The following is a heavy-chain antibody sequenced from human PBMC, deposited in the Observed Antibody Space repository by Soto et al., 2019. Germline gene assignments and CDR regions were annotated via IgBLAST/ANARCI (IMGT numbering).Heavy chain of an antibody. V-gene: IGHV1-69*05. J-gene: IGHJ5*02. CDR1: GGTFSSYA. D-gene: IGHD2-15*01. CDR2: IIPIFGTA. Sequence: ASVKVSCKASGGTFSSYAISWVRQAPGQGLEWMGGIIPIFGTANYAQKFQGRVTMTRDTSTSTVYMELSSLRSEDTAVYYCARESADCSGGSCYLGNWFDPWGQGTLVTVSS. CDR3: ARESADCSGGSCYLGNWFDP.